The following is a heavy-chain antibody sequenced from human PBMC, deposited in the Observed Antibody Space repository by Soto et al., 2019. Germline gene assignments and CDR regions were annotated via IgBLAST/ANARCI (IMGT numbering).Heavy chain of an antibody. CDR3: ARGAMANFDY. Sequence: SVKVSCKASGGTFGSQGIAWVRQAPGQGLEWMGGFIAMLGTPTYAKKVQGRATISADESLTSSYSELRSLRSEDTGAYFCARGAMANFDYWGQGTVVPVSS. CDR1: GGTFGSQG. CDR2: FIAMLGTP. J-gene: IGHJ4*02. D-gene: IGHD5-18*01. V-gene: IGHV1-69*13.